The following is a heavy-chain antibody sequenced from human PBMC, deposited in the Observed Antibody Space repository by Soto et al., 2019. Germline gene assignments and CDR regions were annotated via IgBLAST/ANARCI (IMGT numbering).Heavy chain of an antibody. Sequence: AASVQVSCKASGYTFTSYGISWVRQAPGQGLEWMGWISAYNGNTNYAQKLQGRVTMTTDTSTSTAYMELRSLRSDDTAVYYCARVREPGDYYGMDVWGQGTTVTVSS. CDR1: GYTFTSYG. J-gene: IGHJ6*02. CDR3: ARVREPGDYYGMDV. V-gene: IGHV1-18*01. D-gene: IGHD1-26*01. CDR2: ISAYNGNT.